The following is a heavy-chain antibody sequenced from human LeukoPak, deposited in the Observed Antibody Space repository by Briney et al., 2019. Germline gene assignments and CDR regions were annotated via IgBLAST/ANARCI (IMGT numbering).Heavy chain of an antibody. CDR2: INPSGGST. J-gene: IGHJ6*02. V-gene: IGHV1-46*01. CDR3: ARDGGATKGTPYYYGLDV. CDR1: AYTFTNHY. D-gene: IGHD1-26*01. Sequence: ASVKVSCKASAYTFTNHYIHWVRQAPGQGLEWMGIINPSGGSTGFAQKFRGRVTMTRETSTSTVYMELSSLRSEDTGVYYCARDGGATKGTPYYYGLDVGGQGTTVTVSS.